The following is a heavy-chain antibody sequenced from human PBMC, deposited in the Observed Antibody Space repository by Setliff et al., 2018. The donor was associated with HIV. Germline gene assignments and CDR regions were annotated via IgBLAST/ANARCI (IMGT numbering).Heavy chain of an antibody. CDR2: IYYNGRT. Sequence: SETLSLTCTVSGGSISSGGYYWNWIRRYPVKGLEWIGHIYYNGRTLFNPALGTRLNMSVDTSENQFSLHLNSVTAADTAVYYCVRERRRSPLSYGLDVWGQGTTVTVS. J-gene: IGHJ6*02. V-gene: IGHV4-31*03. CDR3: VRERRRSPLSYGLDV. CDR1: GGSISSGGYY.